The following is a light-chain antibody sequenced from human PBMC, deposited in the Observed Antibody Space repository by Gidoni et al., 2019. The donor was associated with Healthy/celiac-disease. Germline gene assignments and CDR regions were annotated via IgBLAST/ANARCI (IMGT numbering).Light chain of an antibody. CDR2: EVS. V-gene: IGKV2D-29*01. CDR1: HVRLHSDGKTY. CDR3: MQSIQLPLT. J-gene: IGKJ4*01. Sequence: DMVMNQEPLSLSVTPEQPASISCKSSHVRLHSDGKTYLYWYLQKPGQPPQLLIYEVSNRFSGVPDRFSGSGSGTDFTLQISRVEAEDVWVYYCMQSIQLPLTFGGGTKVEIK.